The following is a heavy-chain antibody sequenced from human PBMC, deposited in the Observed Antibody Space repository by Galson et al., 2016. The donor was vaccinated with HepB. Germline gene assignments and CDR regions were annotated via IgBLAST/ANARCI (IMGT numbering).Heavy chain of an antibody. Sequence: SLRLSCADSGFTFSTYGMHWVRQAPGEGLEWVAAISFEGNKQHYADSVKGRFTVSRDNSKNTLYLQMNNLTRDDTAIYYCARGGGTSSYYYWGMDVWGQGTTVTVSS. CDR1: GFTFSTYG. D-gene: IGHD1-14*01. CDR2: ISFEGNKQ. J-gene: IGHJ6*02. CDR3: ARGGGTSSYYYWGMDV. V-gene: IGHV3-30*03.